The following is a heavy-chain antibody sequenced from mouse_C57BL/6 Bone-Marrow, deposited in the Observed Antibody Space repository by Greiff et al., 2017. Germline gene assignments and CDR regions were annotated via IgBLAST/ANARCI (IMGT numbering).Heavy chain of an antibody. Sequence: EVQLVEPGGGLVKPGGSLKLSCAASGFTFSSYTMSWVRQTPEPRLEWVATISGGGGNTYYPDRVKGRFTISRDNAKNTLYLQMSSLGSEETALYDCASQAWFAYWGQGTLGTVSA. CDR2: ISGGGGNT. CDR1: GFTFSSYT. J-gene: IGHJ3*01. V-gene: IGHV5-9*01. CDR3: ASQAWFAY.